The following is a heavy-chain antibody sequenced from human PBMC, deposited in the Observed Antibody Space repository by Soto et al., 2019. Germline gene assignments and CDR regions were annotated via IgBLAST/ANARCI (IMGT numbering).Heavy chain of an antibody. Sequence: EVQLLESGGGLVQPGGSLRLSCGASGFTFTNYAVAWIRQAPGKGLAWVSSTTSSGDVTYYADSVKGRFTVSRDNSKYTLYLQMNSLRAEDTATYYCAKYSTTGASRLFDYWGQGTLVTVSS. CDR3: AKYSTTGASRLFDY. D-gene: IGHD1-1*01. CDR1: GFTFTNYA. CDR2: TTSSGDVT. V-gene: IGHV3-23*01. J-gene: IGHJ4*02.